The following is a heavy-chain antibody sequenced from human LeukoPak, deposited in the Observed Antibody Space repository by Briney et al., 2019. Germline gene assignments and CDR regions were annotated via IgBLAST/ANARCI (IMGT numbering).Heavy chain of an antibody. D-gene: IGHD1-26*01. CDR3: ARDSPEWELPTYYYYGMDV. CDR2: IYHSGST. CDR1: GGSISSGGYS. J-gene: IGHJ6*02. V-gene: IGHV4-30-2*01. Sequence: SQTLSLTCAVSGGSISSGGYSWSWIRQPPGKGLEWIGYIYHSGSTYYNPSLKSRVTISVDTSKNQFSLKLSSVTAADTAVYYCARDSPEWELPTYYYYGMDVWGQGTTVTVSS.